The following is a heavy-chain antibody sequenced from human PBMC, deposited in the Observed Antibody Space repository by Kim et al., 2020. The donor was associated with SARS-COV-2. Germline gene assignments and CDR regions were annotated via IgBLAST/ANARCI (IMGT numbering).Heavy chain of an antibody. Sequence: GESLKISCKGSGYSFTSYWINWVRQMPGKGLEWMGRIDPSDSYSDSYTKYSPSFQGHVTISADRSISTAYLQWSSLKASDTAMYFCASGMVRGLTTLYGMEVWGQGTTVTVSS. J-gene: IGHJ6*02. D-gene: IGHD3-10*01. V-gene: IGHV5-10-1*01. CDR1: GYSFTSYW. CDR2: IDPSDSYSDSYT. CDR3: ASGMVRGLTTLYGMEV.